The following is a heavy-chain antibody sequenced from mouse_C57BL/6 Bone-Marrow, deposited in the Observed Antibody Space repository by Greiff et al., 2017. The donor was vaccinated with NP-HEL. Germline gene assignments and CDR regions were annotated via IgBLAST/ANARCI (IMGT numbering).Heavy chain of an antibody. CDR3: ARYGVHFDY. J-gene: IGHJ2*01. D-gene: IGHD1-1*02. V-gene: IGHV1-61*01. Sequence: VQLQQPGAELVRPGSSVKLSCEASGYTFTSYWMDWVKQRPGQGLEWIGNIYPSDSETHYNQKFKDKATLTVDKSSSTAYMQLSSLTSEDSAVYYCARYGVHFDYWGQGTTLTVSS. CDR1: GYTFTSYW. CDR2: IYPSDSET.